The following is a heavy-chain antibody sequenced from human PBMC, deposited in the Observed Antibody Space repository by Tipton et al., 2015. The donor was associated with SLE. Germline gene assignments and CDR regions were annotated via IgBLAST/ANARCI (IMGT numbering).Heavy chain of an antibody. CDR3: ARHPGASFDF. CDR1: GGSIRCGDYY. Sequence: TLSLTCTVSGGSIRCGDYYWSWIRQHPGKGLEWIGYIHDSGATFYNPSLRSRSAISVDTSQNQFSLRLTSATAADTAIYYCARHPGASFDFWGQGILVTVSS. CDR2: IHDSGAT. V-gene: IGHV4-31*03. J-gene: IGHJ4*02.